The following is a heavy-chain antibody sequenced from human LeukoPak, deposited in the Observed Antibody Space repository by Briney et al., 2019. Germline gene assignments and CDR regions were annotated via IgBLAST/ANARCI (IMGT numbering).Heavy chain of an antibody. CDR3: TSLVWVDFSSTSSNPPDY. CDR2: IIGGAGST. V-gene: IGHV3-23*01. Sequence: GGSLRLSCAASGFSFSSHGMSWVRQAPGKGLEWVSGIIGGAGSTYYADSVKGRFTISGDNSKNTLFLQMNSLKTEDTAVYYCTSLVWVDFSSTSSNPPDYWGQGTLVTVSS. D-gene: IGHD2-2*01. CDR1: GFSFSSHG. J-gene: IGHJ4*02.